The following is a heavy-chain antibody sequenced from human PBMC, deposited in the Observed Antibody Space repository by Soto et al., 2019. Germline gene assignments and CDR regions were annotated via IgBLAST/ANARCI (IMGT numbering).Heavy chain of an antibody. CDR3: ARFLGGAGSYYDGQNYNYYNGMDV. D-gene: IGHD3-10*01. CDR2: IIPVFGTA. CDR1: GGPYNSFA. Sequence: SVKVSCKASGGPYNSFAISWLRQSSGQGLEWIGGIIPVFGTATYAQKFKGRVTITAEESTSTAYMELSSLTSEDTAVYYCARFLGGAGSYYDGQNYNYYNGMDVWGQGTTVTVSS. J-gene: IGHJ6*02. V-gene: IGHV1-69*13.